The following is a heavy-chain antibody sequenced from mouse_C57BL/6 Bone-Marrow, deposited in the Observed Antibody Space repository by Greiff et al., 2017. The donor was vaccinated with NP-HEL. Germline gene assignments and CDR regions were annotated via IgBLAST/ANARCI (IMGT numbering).Heavy chain of an antibody. Sequence: QVQLQQSGPELVKPGASVKISCKASGYAFSSSWMNWVKQRPGKGLEWIGRIYPGDGDTNYNGKFKGKATMTADKSSSTAYMQLSSLTSEDSAVYFCARLQLLYYFDYWGQGTTLTVSS. CDR1: GYAFSSSW. CDR2: IYPGDGDT. J-gene: IGHJ2*01. V-gene: IGHV1-82*01. D-gene: IGHD4-1*02. CDR3: ARLQLLYYFDY.